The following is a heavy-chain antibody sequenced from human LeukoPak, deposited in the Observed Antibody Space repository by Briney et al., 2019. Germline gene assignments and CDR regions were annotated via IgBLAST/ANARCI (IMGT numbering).Heavy chain of an antibody. Sequence: QTGGSLRLSCAASGFTFSTYAMHWVRQAPGKGLEWVAFIRYDGSIKHYGDSAKGRFTVSRDNSKSTLYLQMNSLRTEDTAVYYCTRGSRPVVAATVQIDYWGQGTLVTVSS. J-gene: IGHJ4*02. CDR3: TRGSRPVVAATVQIDY. CDR2: IRYDGSIK. CDR1: GFTFSTYA. D-gene: IGHD2-15*01. V-gene: IGHV3-30*02.